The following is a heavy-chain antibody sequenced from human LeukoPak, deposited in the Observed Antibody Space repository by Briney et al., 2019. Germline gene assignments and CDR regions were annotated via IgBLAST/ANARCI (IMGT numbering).Heavy chain of an antibody. CDR2: IYYSGST. J-gene: IGHJ4*02. CDR3: ALRDPYYYDSSGYYPFDY. D-gene: IGHD3-22*01. Sequence: SETLSLTCTVSGGSISSGGYYWSWIRQHPGKGLEWIGYIYYSGSTYYNPSLKSRVTISVDTSKNQFSLKLSSVTAADTAVYYCALRDPYYYDSSGYYPFDYWGQGTLVTVSS. CDR1: GGSISSGGYY. V-gene: IGHV4-31*03.